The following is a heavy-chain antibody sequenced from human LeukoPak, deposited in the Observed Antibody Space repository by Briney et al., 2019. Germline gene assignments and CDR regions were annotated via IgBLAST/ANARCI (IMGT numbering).Heavy chain of an antibody. CDR3: AKNLNGGNTHSDY. V-gene: IGHV3-23*01. D-gene: IGHD4-23*01. J-gene: IGHJ4*02. CDR1: GFIFSSYA. Sequence: GGSLRLSCAASGFIFSSYAMNWVRQAPGKGLEWVSTISGGDTSTFYADSVKGRFTISRDNSKNTLYLQMNNLRAEDTAVYYCAKNLNGGNTHSDYWGQGTLVTVTS. CDR2: ISGGDTST.